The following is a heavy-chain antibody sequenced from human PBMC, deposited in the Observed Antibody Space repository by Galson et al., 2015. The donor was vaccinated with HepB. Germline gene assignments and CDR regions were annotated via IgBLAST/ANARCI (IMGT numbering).Heavy chain of an antibody. Sequence: SVKVSCKASGYTFTSFGISWVRQAPGQGLEWMGWISAYDGDTNYSQKFQGRLSMTTDTSTSTAYMELRSLISDDTAVYYCARDTTYASGSSHWGQGTLVTVSS. V-gene: IGHV1-18*01. J-gene: IGHJ4*02. D-gene: IGHD3-10*01. CDR2: ISAYDGDT. CDR1: GYTFTSFG. CDR3: ARDTTYASGSSH.